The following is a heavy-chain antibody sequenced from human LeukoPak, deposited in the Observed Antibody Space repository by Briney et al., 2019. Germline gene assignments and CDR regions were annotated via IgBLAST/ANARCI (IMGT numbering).Heavy chain of an antibody. CDR2: INHSGST. CDR1: GYSISSGYY. J-gene: IGHJ4*02. V-gene: IGHV4-38-2*02. CDR3: ARGGYYGSGSYYNVRTYWYFDY. Sequence: SETLSLTCTVSGYSISSGYYWSWIRQPPGKGLEWIGEINHSGSTNYNPSLKSRVTISVDTSKNQFSLKLSSVTAADTAVYYCARGGYYGSGSYYNVRTYWYFDYWGQGTLVTVSS. D-gene: IGHD3-10*01.